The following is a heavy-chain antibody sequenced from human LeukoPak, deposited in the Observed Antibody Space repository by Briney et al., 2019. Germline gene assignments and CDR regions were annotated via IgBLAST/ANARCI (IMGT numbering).Heavy chain of an antibody. D-gene: IGHD2-2*01. CDR1: GCTFSSYA. CDR3: ARGAPHIVVVPAATYYFDY. Sequence: GRTLRLSCAAPGCTFSSYAMHWVRQAPGKGLEYVSAISSNGGSTYYASSVKGTFTISRDSSKNTLYLQMGSLRAEDMAVYYCARGAPHIVVVPAATYYFDYWGQGNLVTVSS. CDR2: ISSNGGST. J-gene: IGHJ4*02. V-gene: IGHV3-64*01.